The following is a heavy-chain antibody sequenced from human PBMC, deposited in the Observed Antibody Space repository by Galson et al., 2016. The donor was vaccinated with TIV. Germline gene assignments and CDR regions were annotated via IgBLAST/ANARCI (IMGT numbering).Heavy chain of an antibody. D-gene: IGHD3-16*01. Sequence: ETLSLTCTVSGASISSGYWSWIRQPPGKGLEWIGYVYEGARSNYNPSLKSRATISVDTSKNQFSLKLSSVTAADTAVYYCARDQGGASGYWGQGTLATVSS. CDR1: GASISSGY. J-gene: IGHJ4*02. V-gene: IGHV4-59*01. CDR2: VYEGARS. CDR3: ARDQGGASGY.